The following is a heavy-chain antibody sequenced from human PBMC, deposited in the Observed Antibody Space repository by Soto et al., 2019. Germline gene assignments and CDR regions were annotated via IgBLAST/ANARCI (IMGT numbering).Heavy chain of an antibody. CDR3: GSYSRMVIGEDFDY. J-gene: IGHJ4*02. CDR2: IYSGGST. CDR1: GFTVSSNY. Sequence: EVQLVESGGGLVQPGGSLRLSCAASGFTVSSNYMSWVRQAPGKGLAGVSVIYSGGSTYYADSVKGRFTISRDNSNNTLYFQMNSLRAEDRAVYYCGSYSRMVIGEDFDYWGQGTLVTVSS. V-gene: IGHV3-66*01. D-gene: IGHD3-10*01.